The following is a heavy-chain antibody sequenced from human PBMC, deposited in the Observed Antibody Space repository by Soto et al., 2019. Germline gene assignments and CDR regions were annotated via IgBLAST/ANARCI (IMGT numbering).Heavy chain of an antibody. J-gene: IGHJ6*02. Sequence: PGESLKISCNGSGYSFTSYGISWVRQAPGQGLEWTGWISAYNGNTNYAQKLQGRVTMTTDTSTSTAYMELRSLRSDDTAVYYCARATQLMVYAKGNYYYYGMDVWGQGTTVTVSS. CDR1: GYSFTSYG. D-gene: IGHD2-8*01. CDR2: ISAYNGNT. CDR3: ARATQLMVYAKGNYYYYGMDV. V-gene: IGHV1-18*04.